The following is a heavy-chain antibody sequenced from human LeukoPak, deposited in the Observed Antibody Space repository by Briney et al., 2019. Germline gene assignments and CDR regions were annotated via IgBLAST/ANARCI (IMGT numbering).Heavy chain of an antibody. Sequence: GGSLRLSCAASGFTFSSYSMNWVRQAPGKGLEWVSYISSSSSTIYYADSVKGRFTISRDNAKNSLYLQMNSLRSEDTAVYYCARVSYLHDFWSGYWFDPWGQGTLVTVSS. J-gene: IGHJ5*02. D-gene: IGHD3-3*01. V-gene: IGHV3-48*01. CDR3: ARVSYLHDFWSGYWFDP. CDR1: GFTFSSYS. CDR2: ISSSSSTI.